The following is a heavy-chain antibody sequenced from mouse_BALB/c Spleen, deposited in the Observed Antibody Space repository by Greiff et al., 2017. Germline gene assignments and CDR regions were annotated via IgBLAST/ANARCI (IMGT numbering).Heavy chain of an antibody. J-gene: IGHJ4*01. D-gene: IGHD1-2*01. CDR2: IKSNGGST. V-gene: IGHV5-6-3*01. CDR3: ARYYGYGAMDY. CDR1: EFPFGSNG. Sequence: EVKLVRSGGALFQPGGSLNLSCAASEFPFGSNGRSWVRQTPDKRLELVATIKSNGGSTYYPASVKGRFTISRDNAKNTLYLQMSSLKSEDTAMYYCARYYGYGAMDYWGQGTSVTVSS.